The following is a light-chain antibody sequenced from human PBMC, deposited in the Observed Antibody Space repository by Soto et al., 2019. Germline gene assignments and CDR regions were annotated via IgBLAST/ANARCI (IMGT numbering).Light chain of an antibody. CDR1: KLGNKY. J-gene: IGLJ2*01. CDR2: QDS. Sequence: SYELTQPPSVSVSPGQTASITCSGDKLGNKYASWYQQTSGQSPVLVIYQDSQRPSGIPERFSGSNSGNTATLTISGTQAMDEADYYCQAWDSSTVVFGGGTKLTVL. CDR3: QAWDSSTVV. V-gene: IGLV3-1*01.